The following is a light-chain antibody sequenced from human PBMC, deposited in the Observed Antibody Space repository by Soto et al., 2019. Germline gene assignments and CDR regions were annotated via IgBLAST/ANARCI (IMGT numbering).Light chain of an antibody. V-gene: IGLV4-69*01. CDR1: SGHSSYA. J-gene: IGLJ3*02. CDR3: QTWGPGINWV. Sequence: QSVLTQSPSASASLGASVKLTCTLSSGHSSYAIAWHQLLPEKGPRFLMKLTSDGSHSKGDGIPDRFSGSSSGAERYLTISGLQSEDEADYYCQTWGPGINWVFGGGTKQTVL. CDR2: LTSDGSH.